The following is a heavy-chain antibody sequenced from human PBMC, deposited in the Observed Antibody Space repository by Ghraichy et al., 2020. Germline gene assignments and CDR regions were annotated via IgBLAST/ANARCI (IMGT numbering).Heavy chain of an antibody. J-gene: IGHJ4*02. CDR1: GGSISSYY. V-gene: IGHV4-4*07. CDR2: IYTSGST. Sequence: GSLRLSCTVSGGSISSYYWSWIRQPAGKGLEWIGRIYTSGSTNYNPSLKSRVTMSVDTSKNQFSLKLSSVTAADTAVYYCARLGDRELGFYWGQGALVTVSS. D-gene: IGHD1-26*01. CDR3: ARLGDRELGFY.